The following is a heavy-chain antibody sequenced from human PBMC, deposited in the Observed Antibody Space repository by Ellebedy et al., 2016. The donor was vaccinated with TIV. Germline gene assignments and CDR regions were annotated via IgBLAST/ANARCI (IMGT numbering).Heavy chain of an antibody. CDR2: ISSSSSYI. D-gene: IGHD6-19*01. CDR3: ARDLDRKYRDWGWSQKTYYYYGMDV. CDR1: GFTFSSYS. J-gene: IGHJ6*02. V-gene: IGHV3-21*01. Sequence: GESLKISCAASGFTFSSYSMNWVRQAPGKGLEWVSSISSSSSYIYYADSVKGRFTISRDNAKNSLYLQMNSLRAEDTAVYYCARDLDRKYRDWGWSQKTYYYYGMDVWGQGTTVTVSS.